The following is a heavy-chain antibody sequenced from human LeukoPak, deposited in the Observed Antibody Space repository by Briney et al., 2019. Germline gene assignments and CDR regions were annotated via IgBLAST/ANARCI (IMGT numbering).Heavy chain of an antibody. CDR2: IIPIFGTA. D-gene: IGHD2-15*01. CDR1: GGTFSSYA. CDR3: ARVGYCSGGSCYSVWFDP. J-gene: IGHJ5*02. Sequence: SVKVSCKASGGTFSSYAISWVRQAPGQGLEWMGGIIPIFGTANYAQKFQGRVTITTDESTSTAYMELSSLRSEDTAVYYCARVGYCSGGSCYSVWFDPWGQGTLVTVSS. V-gene: IGHV1-69*05.